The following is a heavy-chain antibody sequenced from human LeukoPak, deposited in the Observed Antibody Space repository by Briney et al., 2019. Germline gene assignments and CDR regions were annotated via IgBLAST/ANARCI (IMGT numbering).Heavy chain of an antibody. J-gene: IGHJ3*02. CDR3: AKVRGSDAFDI. CDR1: GGTFSTLA. D-gene: IGHD3-10*01. Sequence: SVKVSCKASGGTFSTLAINWVRQAPGQGLEWMGRIIPILGQTNYALKFQGRVTITADESTSTAYMDLSGLRSEDTAVYYCAKVRGSDAFDIWGQGTMVTVSA. CDR2: IIPILGQT. V-gene: IGHV1-69*11.